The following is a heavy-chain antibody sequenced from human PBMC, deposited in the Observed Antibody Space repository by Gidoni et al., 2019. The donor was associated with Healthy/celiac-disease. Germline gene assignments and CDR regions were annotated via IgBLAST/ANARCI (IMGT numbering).Heavy chain of an antibody. CDR1: GFTFSSYA. CDR2: ISYDGSNK. J-gene: IGHJ5*02. Sequence: QVQLVESGGGVVQPGRSLRLSCAASGFTFSSYAMHWVRQAPGKGLEWVAVISYDGSNKAYADSVKGRFTISRDNSKNTLYLQMNSLRAEDTAVYYCARDSWAYGDYGGWFDPWGQGTLVTVSS. CDR3: ARDSWAYGDYGGWFDP. V-gene: IGHV3-30-3*01. D-gene: IGHD4-17*01.